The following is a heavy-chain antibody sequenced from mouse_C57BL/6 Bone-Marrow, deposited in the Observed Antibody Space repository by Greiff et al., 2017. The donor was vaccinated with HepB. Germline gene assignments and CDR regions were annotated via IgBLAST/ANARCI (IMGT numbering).Heavy chain of an antibody. CDR1: GFTFSDFY. J-gene: IGHJ4*01. CDR2: SRNKANDYTT. CDR3: ARDAMGEGAMDY. V-gene: IGHV7-1*01. Sequence: EVMLVESGGGLVQSGRSLRLSCATSGFTFSDFYMEWVRQAPGKGLEWIAASRNKANDYTTEYSASVKGRFIVSRDTSQSILYLQMNALRAEDTAIYYCARDAMGEGAMDYWGQGTSVTVSS.